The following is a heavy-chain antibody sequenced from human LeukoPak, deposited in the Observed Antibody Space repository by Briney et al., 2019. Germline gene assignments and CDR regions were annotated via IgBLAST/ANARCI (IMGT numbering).Heavy chain of an antibody. J-gene: IGHJ4*02. CDR3: ARGWVGSGSYYFDY. CDR2: INWNGGST. Sequence: GGSLRLSCAASGFTFDDYGMSWVRQAPGKGLEWVSGINWNGGSTGFADSVKGRFTISRDNAKNSLYLQMNSLRAEDTALYYCARGWVGSGSYYFDYWGQGTLVTVSS. D-gene: IGHD3-10*01. V-gene: IGHV3-20*04. CDR1: GFTFDDYG.